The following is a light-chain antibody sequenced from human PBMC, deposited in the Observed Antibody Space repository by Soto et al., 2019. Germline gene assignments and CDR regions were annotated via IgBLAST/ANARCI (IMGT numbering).Light chain of an antibody. CDR1: SSNIGRNT. CDR3: ASWDDSLNGWV. Sequence: QAVVTQPPSASGTPGQRVTISCSGSSSNIGRNTVDWYQQLPGTAPKVLIYSNNQRPSGVPDRFSGSKSGTSASLAISGLQSEDDADYYCASWDDSLNGWVFGGGTKLTVL. CDR2: SNN. J-gene: IGLJ3*02. V-gene: IGLV1-44*01.